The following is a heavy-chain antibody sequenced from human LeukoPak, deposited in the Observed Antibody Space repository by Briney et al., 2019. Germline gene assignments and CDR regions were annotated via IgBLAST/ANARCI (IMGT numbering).Heavy chain of an antibody. CDR1: GGSISSYY. CDR3: ARVNPVAGVFDY. J-gene: IGHJ4*02. Sequence: SETLSLTCTVSGGSISSYYWSWIRQPPGKGLEWIGYIYYSGSTNYNPSLKSRVTISVDTSKNQFSLKLSSVTAADTAVYYCARVNPVAGVFDYWGQGTLVTVSS. CDR2: IYYSGST. V-gene: IGHV4-59*01. D-gene: IGHD6-19*01.